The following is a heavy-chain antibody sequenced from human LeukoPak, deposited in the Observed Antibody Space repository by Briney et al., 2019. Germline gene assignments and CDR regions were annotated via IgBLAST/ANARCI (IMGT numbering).Heavy chain of an antibody. Sequence: GGSLRLSCAASGFTFSSYSMNWVRQAPGKGLEWVSSISSSSSYIYYADSVKGRFTISRDNAKNSLYLQMNSLRAEDTAVYYCAREGGPYYYDSSGAIDYWGQGTLVTDSS. CDR3: AREGGPYYYDSSGAIDY. CDR1: GFTFSSYS. D-gene: IGHD3-22*01. J-gene: IGHJ4*02. V-gene: IGHV3-21*01. CDR2: ISSSSSYI.